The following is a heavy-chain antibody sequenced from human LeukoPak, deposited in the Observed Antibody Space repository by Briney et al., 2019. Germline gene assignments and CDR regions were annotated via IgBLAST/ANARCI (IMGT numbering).Heavy chain of an antibody. D-gene: IGHD6-19*01. CDR3: AKDRGSGWLNWFDP. Sequence: GRSLRLSCAASGFTFSSYAMHWVRQAPGKGLEWVAVISYDGSNKYYADSVKGRFTISRDNSKNTLYLQMNSLRAEDTAVYYCAKDRGSGWLNWFDPWGQGTLVTVSS. V-gene: IGHV3-30-3*01. J-gene: IGHJ5*02. CDR2: ISYDGSNK. CDR1: GFTFSSYA.